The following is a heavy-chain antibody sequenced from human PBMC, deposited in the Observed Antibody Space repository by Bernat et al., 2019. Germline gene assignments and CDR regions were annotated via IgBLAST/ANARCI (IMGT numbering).Heavy chain of an antibody. V-gene: IGHV3-33*06. CDR1: KFTFSSYG. J-gene: IGHJ4*02. Sequence: QVQVVESGGGVVQPGRSLRLSCEASKFTFSSYGMHWVRQAPGKGLEWVAVIWYDGSNENYADSVKGRFTISRDNSKNTLYLQMSSLRAEDTAVYYCVKAPTTVTDYWGQGTLVTVSS. CDR2: IWYDGSNE. D-gene: IGHD4-17*01. CDR3: VKAPTTVTDY.